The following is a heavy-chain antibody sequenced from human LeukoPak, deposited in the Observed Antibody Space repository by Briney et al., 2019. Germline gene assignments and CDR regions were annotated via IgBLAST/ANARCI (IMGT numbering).Heavy chain of an antibody. D-gene: IGHD2-2*02. CDR2: IIPILGIA. CDR3: ARRSCSSTSCYIPNYYYYYMDV. V-gene: IGHV1-69*04. CDR1: GGTFSSYA. J-gene: IGHJ6*03. Sequence: EASVKVSCKASGGTFSSYAISWVRQAPGQGLEWMGRIIPILGIANYAQKFQGRVTITADESTSTAYMELSSLRSEDTAVYYCARRSCSSTSCYIPNYYYYYMDVWGKGTTVTVSS.